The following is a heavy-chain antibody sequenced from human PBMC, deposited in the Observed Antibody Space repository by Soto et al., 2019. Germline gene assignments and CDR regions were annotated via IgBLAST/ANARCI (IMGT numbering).Heavy chain of an antibody. D-gene: IGHD1-26*01. CDR3: AKEGGLSGSYYISSSYYFDY. CDR2: ISYDGSNT. Sequence: QVQLVESGGGVVQPGRSLRLSCAASGFTFSSYGMHWVRQAPGKGLKWVAIISYDGSNTYYADSVKGRFTISRDNSKNTLYLQMNSLRAEDTSVYYCAKEGGLSGSYYISSSYYFDYWGQGTLVTVSS. J-gene: IGHJ4*02. V-gene: IGHV3-30*18. CDR1: GFTFSSYG.